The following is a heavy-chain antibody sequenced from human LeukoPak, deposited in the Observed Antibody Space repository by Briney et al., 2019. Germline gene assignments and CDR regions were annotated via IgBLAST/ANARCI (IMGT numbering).Heavy chain of an antibody. CDR1: GGSISSYY. V-gene: IGHV4-59*01. CDR3: ARETSQKGAHYMDV. Sequence: KPSETLSLTCTVSGGSISSYYWSWIRRPPGKGLEWMGYIYYSGSTNYNPSLKSRVTISVDTSKNQFSLKLSSVTAADTAVYYCARETSQKGAHYMDVWGKGTTVTIPS. J-gene: IGHJ6*03. CDR2: IYYSGST. D-gene: IGHD3-16*01.